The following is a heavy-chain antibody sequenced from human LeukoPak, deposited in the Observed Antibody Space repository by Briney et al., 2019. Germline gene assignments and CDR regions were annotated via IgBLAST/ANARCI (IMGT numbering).Heavy chain of an antibody. J-gene: IGHJ3*02. D-gene: IGHD2-8*01. Sequence: PGGSLRLSCAASGFTFSSYSMNWVRQAPGKGLEWVSSISSSSSYIYYADSVKGRFTISRDNAKNSLYLQMNSLRAEDTAVYYCARMSVPMGQGAFDIWGQGTMVTVSS. CDR3: ARMSVPMGQGAFDI. CDR2: ISSSSSYI. V-gene: IGHV3-21*01. CDR1: GFTFSSYS.